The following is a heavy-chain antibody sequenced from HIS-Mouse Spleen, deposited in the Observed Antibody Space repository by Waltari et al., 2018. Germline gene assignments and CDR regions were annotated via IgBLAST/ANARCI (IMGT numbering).Heavy chain of an antibody. V-gene: IGHV3-30*04. CDR1: GFTFSSYA. J-gene: IGHJ3*02. Sequence: QVQLVESGGGVVQPGRSLRLSCAAAGFTFSSYAMHWVRWAPGKGLGWVAVISYDGSNKYYADSVKGRFTISRDNSKNTLYLQMNSLRAEDTAVYYCARGPNWNYAFDIWGQGTMVTVSS. CDR3: ARGPNWNYAFDI. D-gene: IGHD1-7*01. CDR2: ISYDGSNK.